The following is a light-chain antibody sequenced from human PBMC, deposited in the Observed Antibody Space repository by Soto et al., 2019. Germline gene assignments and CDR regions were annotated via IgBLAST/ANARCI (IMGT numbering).Light chain of an antibody. CDR2: DVS. CDR3: NSHTSGSTLGG. J-gene: IGLJ1*01. V-gene: IGLV2-14*01. Sequence: QSVLTQPASVSGSPGQSITISCTGTSSDVGGYNYVSWYQQAPGKAPKLMIYDVSNRPSGVSNRFSGSKSGNTASLTISGLQADDEADYYCNSHTSGSTLGGFGTRTKVTAL. CDR1: SSDVGGYNY.